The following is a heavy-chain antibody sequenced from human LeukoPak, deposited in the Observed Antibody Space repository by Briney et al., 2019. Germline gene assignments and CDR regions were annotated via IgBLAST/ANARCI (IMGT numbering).Heavy chain of an antibody. D-gene: IGHD3-9*01. CDR3: ARLSKGRFFDYIFDY. CDR1: GGSVSSSTYY. Sequence: SQTLSLTCTVSGGSVSSSTYYWGWIRQPPGKGLEWIGNIYYSGSTYYNPSLKSRVTMSVDTSNNQFSLKMHSVTAADTAVYFCARLSKGRFFDYIFDYWGKGTLVTVSS. CDR2: IYYSGST. V-gene: IGHV4-39*01. J-gene: IGHJ4*02.